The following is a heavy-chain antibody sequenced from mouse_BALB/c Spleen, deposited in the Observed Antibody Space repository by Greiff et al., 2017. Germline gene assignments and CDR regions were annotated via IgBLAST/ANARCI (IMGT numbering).Heavy chain of an antibody. CDR3: NAPYDGNPYAMDY. CDR2: IDPENGDT. J-gene: IGHJ4*01. Sequence: EVQLQQSGAELVRSGASVKLSCTASGFNIKDYYMHWVKQRPEQGLEWIGWIDPENGDTEYAPKFQGKATMTADTSSNTAYLQLSSLTSEDTAVYYCNAPYDGNPYAMDYWGQGTSVTVSS. V-gene: IGHV14-4*02. D-gene: IGHD2-3*01. CDR1: GFNIKDYY.